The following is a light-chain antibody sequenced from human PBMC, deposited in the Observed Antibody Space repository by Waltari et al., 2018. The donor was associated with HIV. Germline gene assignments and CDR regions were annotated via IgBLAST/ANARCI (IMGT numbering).Light chain of an antibody. CDR3: NSYAGSNNWV. J-gene: IGLJ3*02. Sequence: QSALTQPPSASGSPGQSVTISCTGTSSDVGGSKYVPWYPQPPGKAPKLMIYAVNRRPYGVPDRFPGSKSANPASRTVSGLQADDEADYYCNSYAGSNNWVFGGGTKLTVL. V-gene: IGLV2-8*01. CDR1: SSDVGGSKY. CDR2: AVN.